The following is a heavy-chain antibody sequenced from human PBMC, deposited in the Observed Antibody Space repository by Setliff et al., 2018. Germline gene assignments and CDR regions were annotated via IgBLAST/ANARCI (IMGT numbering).Heavy chain of an antibody. Sequence: PSETLSLTCSVSGASITSGGFYWTWIRQPAGKGLEWIGSIYYSGSTYYNPSLTSRVTISVDTSNNQFSLNLRSVTAADTAIYYCARHFRSSKVQFLEYLTDYYFDSWGQGTLVTVSS. V-gene: IGHV4-39*01. J-gene: IGHJ4*02. CDR1: GASITSGGFY. CDR3: ARHFRSSKVQFLEYLTDYYFDS. D-gene: IGHD3-3*01. CDR2: IYYSGST.